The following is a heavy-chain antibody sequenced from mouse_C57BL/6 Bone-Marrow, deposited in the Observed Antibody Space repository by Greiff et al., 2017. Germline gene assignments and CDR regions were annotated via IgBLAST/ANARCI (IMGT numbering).Heavy chain of an antibody. CDR2: ISSGSSTI. J-gene: IGHJ2*01. CDR1: GFTFSDYG. V-gene: IGHV5-17*01. Sequence: EVHLVESGGGLVKPGGSLKLSCAASGFTFSDYGMHWVRQAPEKGLEWVAYISSGSSTIYYADTVKGRFTISGDNATNTRFLQMTSLRSEDTAMYYCARPTTASPFDYWGQGTTRTVSS. D-gene: IGHD1-2*01. CDR3: ARPTTASPFDY.